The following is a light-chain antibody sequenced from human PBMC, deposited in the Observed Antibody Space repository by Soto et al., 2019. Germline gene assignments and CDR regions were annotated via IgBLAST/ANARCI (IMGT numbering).Light chain of an antibody. V-gene: IGLV2-14*01. CDR2: DVS. Sequence: QSALTQPASVSGSPGQSITISCTGISSDVVGYKYVSWYQQHPGKVPKLMIYDVSNRPSGVSKRFSGSKSGNTASLTISGLQAEDEADYYCSLHRSTSTLVVFGGGTKLTVL. CDR3: SLHRSTSTLVV. CDR1: SSDVVGYKY. J-gene: IGLJ2*01.